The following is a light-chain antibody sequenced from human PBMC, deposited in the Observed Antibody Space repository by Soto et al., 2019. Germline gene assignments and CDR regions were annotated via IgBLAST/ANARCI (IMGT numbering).Light chain of an antibody. CDR3: QQYNNWPPT. J-gene: IGKJ4*01. CDR2: GAF. V-gene: IGKV3-15*01. CDR1: QSVSSD. Sequence: ERVMTQAPATLSVSPGERATLSCRASQSVSSDLAWYQQKPGQGPRILIYGAFNRATGVPARFSASGSGTEFTLTISSLQSEDFAVYYCQQYNNWPPTFGGGTKVEIK.